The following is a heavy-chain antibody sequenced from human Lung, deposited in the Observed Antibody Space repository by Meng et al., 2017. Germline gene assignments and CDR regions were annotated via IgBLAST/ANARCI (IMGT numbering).Heavy chain of an antibody. D-gene: IGHD6-13*01. CDR2: IKSNSDGGTT. CDR1: GFSFTDAW. Sequence: EVLPVYSGVCFVYPGGSLRLSCVSSGFSFTDAWMSWARQAPGKGLEWVGRIKSNSDGGTTDYAAPVKGRFTISRDDSKNTLYLQMNSLITEDTAVYFCATGAAATDHWGQGTLVTVSS. J-gene: IGHJ4*02. V-gene: IGHV3-15*01. CDR3: ATGAAATDH.